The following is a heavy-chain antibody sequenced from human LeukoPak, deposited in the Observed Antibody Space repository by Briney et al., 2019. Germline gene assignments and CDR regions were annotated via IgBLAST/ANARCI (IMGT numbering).Heavy chain of an antibody. CDR2: INWNGGSR. CDR3: AGGGGIPY. Sequence: GGSLRLSCAASGVTFDDYGMSWVRQAPGKGLEWVSGINWNGGSRGYADSVKGRFTISRDNAKNSQYLQMNSLRAEDTALYYCAGGGGIPYWGQGTLVTVSS. J-gene: IGHJ4*02. D-gene: IGHD3-16*02. V-gene: IGHV3-20*04. CDR1: GVTFDDYG.